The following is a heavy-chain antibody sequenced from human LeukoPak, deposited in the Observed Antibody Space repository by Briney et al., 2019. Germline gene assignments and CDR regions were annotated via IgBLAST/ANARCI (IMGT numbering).Heavy chain of an antibody. CDR2: ISSSSSYI. CDR1: GFTFSSYS. D-gene: IGHD3-10*01. V-gene: IGHV3-21*01. J-gene: IGHJ6*03. Sequence: GGSLRLSCAASGFTFSSYSMNWVRQAPGKGLEWVSSISSSSSYIYYADSVKGRFTISRDNAKNSLYLQMNSLRAEDTAVYYCARDTSIEVRGVTRYYYYYMDVWGKGTTVTVSS. CDR3: ARDTSIEVRGVTRYYYYYMDV.